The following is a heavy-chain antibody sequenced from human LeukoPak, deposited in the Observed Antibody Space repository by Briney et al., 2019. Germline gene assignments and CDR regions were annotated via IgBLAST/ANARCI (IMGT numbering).Heavy chain of an antibody. CDR1: GFTFSSYG. Sequence: GGSLRLSCAASGFTFSSYGTSWVRQAPGKGLEWVSDISGSGGYTFYADSVEGRFTISRDNSKDTLYLQMNSLRAEDTAVYYCAKRAYDSSGYCDYWGQGTPVTVSS. CDR2: ISGSGGYT. CDR3: AKRAYDSSGYCDY. D-gene: IGHD3-22*01. J-gene: IGHJ4*02. V-gene: IGHV3-23*01.